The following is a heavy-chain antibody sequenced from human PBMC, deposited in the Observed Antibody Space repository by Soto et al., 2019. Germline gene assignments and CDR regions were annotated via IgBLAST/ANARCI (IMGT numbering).Heavy chain of an antibody. CDR1: GFIFSAYA. Sequence: EAQLLESGGGLIQPGGSLRLSCVASGFIFSAYAMSWVRQAPGKGLEWVSVIGGDGGSPIYADSVKGRFTISRDNSTNTLYQQMDSLRADDTSVYDCAKDSMNRNGMYDPFDIWGQGRVVSVSS. J-gene: IGHJ3*02. D-gene: IGHD3-22*01. CDR3: AKDSMNRNGMYDPFDI. CDR2: IGGDGGSP. V-gene: IGHV3-23*01.